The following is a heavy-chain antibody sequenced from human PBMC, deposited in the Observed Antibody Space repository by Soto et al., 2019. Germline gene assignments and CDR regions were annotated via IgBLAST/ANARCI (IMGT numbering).Heavy chain of an antibody. D-gene: IGHD4-4*01. V-gene: IGHV1-69*06. CDR3: ARDATVTTLRGPLFDY. CDR1: GGTFSSYA. CDR2: IIPIFGTA. J-gene: IGHJ4*02. Sequence: QVQLVQSGAEVKKPGSSGKVSCKASGGTFSSYAISLVRQAPGQGLEWMGGIIPIFGTANYAQKFHGRVPITADKSTSTVDMELSSLRSEDTAVYYCARDATVTTLRGPLFDYWGQGTLVTVSS.